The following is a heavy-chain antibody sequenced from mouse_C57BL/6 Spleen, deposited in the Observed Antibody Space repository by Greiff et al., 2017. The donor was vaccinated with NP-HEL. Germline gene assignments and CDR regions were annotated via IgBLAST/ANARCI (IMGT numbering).Heavy chain of an antibody. CDR1: GFTFTDYY. CDR3: ARYVDLFDY. CDR2: IRNKANGYTT. V-gene: IGHV7-3*01. Sequence: EVKVVESGGGLVQPGGSLSLSCAASGFTFTDYYMSWVRQPPGKALEWLGFIRNKANGYTTEYSASVKGRFTISRDNSQSILYLQMNALRAEDSATYYCARYVDLFDYWGQGTTLTVSS. J-gene: IGHJ2*01.